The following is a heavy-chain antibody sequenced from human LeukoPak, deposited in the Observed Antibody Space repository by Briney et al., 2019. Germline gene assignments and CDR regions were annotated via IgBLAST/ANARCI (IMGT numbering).Heavy chain of an antibody. J-gene: IGHJ4*02. Sequence: PGGSLRLSCAASGFTFSSYAMSWVRQAPGKGLEWVSAISGSGGSTYYADSVKGRFTISRDNSKNTLYLQMNSLRAEDTAVYYCAKRGAEIEAGGDFDYWGQGTLVTVSS. CDR2: ISGSGGST. V-gene: IGHV3-23*01. CDR3: AKRGAEIEAGGDFDY. D-gene: IGHD3-16*01. CDR1: GFTFSSYA.